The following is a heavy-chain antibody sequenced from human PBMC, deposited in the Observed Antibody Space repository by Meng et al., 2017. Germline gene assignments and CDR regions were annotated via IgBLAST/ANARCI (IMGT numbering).Heavy chain of an antibody. V-gene: IGHV4-59*01. CDR1: GGSISSYY. D-gene: IGHD3-10*01. Sequence: GSLRLSFTVSGGSISSYYWSWIRQPPGKGLEWIGYIYYSGSTNYNPSLKSRVTISVDTSKNQFSLKLSSVTAADTAVYYCARAVVRDYYGSGSYYPDAFDIWGQGTMVTVSS. CDR2: IYYSGST. CDR3: ARAVVRDYYGSGSYYPDAFDI. J-gene: IGHJ3*02.